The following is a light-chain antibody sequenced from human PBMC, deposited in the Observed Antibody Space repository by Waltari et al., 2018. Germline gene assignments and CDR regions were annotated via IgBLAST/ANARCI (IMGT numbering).Light chain of an antibody. CDR1: QSMTTN. J-gene: IGKJ2*01. V-gene: IGKV3-15*01. Sequence: EIVMTQSPATLSVSPGERATLSCRASQSMTTNLAWYQQKPDQAPRILISGASTRATGVPARISGSGSGTEFTLTISSLQSEDFAVYYCQQYNNWPYTFGQGTKLEIK. CDR2: GAS. CDR3: QQYNNWPYT.